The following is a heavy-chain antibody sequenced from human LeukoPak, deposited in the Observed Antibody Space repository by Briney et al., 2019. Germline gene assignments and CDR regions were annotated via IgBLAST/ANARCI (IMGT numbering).Heavy chain of an antibody. CDR3: ARGGGIAAAETVDY. Sequence: GGSLRLSCAVSGFTVSSNFMNWVRQAPGKGLEWVSVIYSGGSTYYADSVKGRFTISRDNAKNSLYLQMNSLRAEDTAVYYCARGGGIAAAETVDYWGQGTLVTVSS. CDR1: GFTVSSNF. D-gene: IGHD6-13*01. V-gene: IGHV3-66*01. CDR2: IYSGGST. J-gene: IGHJ4*02.